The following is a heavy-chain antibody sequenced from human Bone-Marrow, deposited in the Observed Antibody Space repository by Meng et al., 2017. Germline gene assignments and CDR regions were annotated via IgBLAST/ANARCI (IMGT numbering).Heavy chain of an antibody. CDR1: GFTFSSYE. J-gene: IGHJ4*02. CDR3: ARVRGSGRTVFDY. V-gene: IGHV3-30*01. D-gene: IGHD3-10*01. Sequence: LKISCAASGFTFSSYEMNWVRQAPGKGLEWVAVISYDGSNKYYADSVKGRFTISRDNSKNTLYLQMNSLRAEDTAVYYCARVRGSGRTVFDYWGQGTLVTVS. CDR2: ISYDGSNK.